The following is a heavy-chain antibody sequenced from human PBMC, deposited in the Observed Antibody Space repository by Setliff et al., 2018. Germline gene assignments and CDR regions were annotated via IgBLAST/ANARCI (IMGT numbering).Heavy chain of an antibody. Sequence: VKVSCKTSGYHLTSYGVSWVRQAPGQGFEWVGRIIPILGITNYAQRFQGRVTITADESTSTGYMELRSLRSDDTAVYYCARERTYDILTGPYYFDYWGQGTLVTVSS. CDR1: GYHLTSYG. J-gene: IGHJ4*02. CDR2: IIPILGIT. D-gene: IGHD3-9*01. CDR3: ARERTYDILTGPYYFDY. V-gene: IGHV1-69*13.